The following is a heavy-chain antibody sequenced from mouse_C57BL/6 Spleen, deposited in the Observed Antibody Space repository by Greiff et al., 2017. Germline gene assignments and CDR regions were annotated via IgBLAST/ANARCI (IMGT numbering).Heavy chain of an antibody. CDR3: ARSRQLRLQGTWFAY. CDR2: IDPSDSYT. D-gene: IGHD3-2*02. Sequence: QVQLQQPGAELVKPGASVKLSCKASGYTFTSYWMQWVKQRPGQGLEWIGEIDPSDSYTNYNQKFKGKATLTVDTSSSTAYMQLSSLTSEDSAVDYCARSRQLRLQGTWFAYWGQGTLVTVAA. J-gene: IGHJ3*01. V-gene: IGHV1-50*01. CDR1: GYTFTSYW.